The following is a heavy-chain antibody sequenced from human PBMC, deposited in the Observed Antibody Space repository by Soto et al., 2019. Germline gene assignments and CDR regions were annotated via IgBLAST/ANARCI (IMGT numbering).Heavy chain of an antibody. V-gene: IGHV4-39*01. CDR3: ARQLMITFGGVTAPFDY. CDR1: GGSISSSSYY. CDR2: IYYSGST. J-gene: IGHJ4*02. D-gene: IGHD3-16*01. Sequence: ETLSLTCTVSGGSISSSSYYWGWIRQPPGKGLEWIGSIYYSGSTYYNPSLKSRVTISVDTSKNQFSLKLSSVTAADTAVYYCARQLMITFGGVTAPFDYWGQGTLVTVSS.